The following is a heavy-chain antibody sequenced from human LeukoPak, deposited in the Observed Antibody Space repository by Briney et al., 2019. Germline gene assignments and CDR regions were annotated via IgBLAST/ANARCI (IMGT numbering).Heavy chain of an antibody. Sequence: GGSLRLSCVASGFTFEKYVMNWVRQAPGEGLEWLATIYGSGVSISYADSVKGRFTISRDNSKNTLYLQMNSLRAEDTAMYFCAKDLGWELPAEAYWGQGILVTVSS. CDR2: IYGSGVSI. J-gene: IGHJ4*02. V-gene: IGHV3-23*01. CDR1: GFTFEKYV. D-gene: IGHD1-26*01. CDR3: AKDLGWELPAEAY.